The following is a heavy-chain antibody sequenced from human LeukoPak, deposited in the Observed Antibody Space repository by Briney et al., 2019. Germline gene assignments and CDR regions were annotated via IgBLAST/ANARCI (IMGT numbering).Heavy chain of an antibody. D-gene: IGHD3-16*01. CDR3: ARLMTQGRAFYI. CDR1: GGSISSYY. Sequence: SETLSLTCTVSGGSISSYYWSWIRQPPGKGLEWIGYIYYSGSTNYNPSLKSRVTISVDTSKNQFSLKLSSVTAADTAVYYCARLMTQGRAFYIWGQGTMVTVSS. CDR2: IYYSGST. V-gene: IGHV4-59*01. J-gene: IGHJ3*02.